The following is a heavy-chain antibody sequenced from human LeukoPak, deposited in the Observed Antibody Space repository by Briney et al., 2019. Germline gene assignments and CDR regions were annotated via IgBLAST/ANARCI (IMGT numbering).Heavy chain of an antibody. CDR1: GGSISSSSYY. CDR2: IYYSGST. Sequence: PSETLSLTCTVSGGSISSSSYYWGWIRQPPGKGLEWIGSIYYSGSTYYNPSLKSRVTISVDTSKNQFSLKLSSVTAADTAVYYCASPMGYSGYDEYDYWGQGTLVTVSS. CDR3: ASPMGYSGYDEYDY. V-gene: IGHV4-39*07. J-gene: IGHJ4*02. D-gene: IGHD5-12*01.